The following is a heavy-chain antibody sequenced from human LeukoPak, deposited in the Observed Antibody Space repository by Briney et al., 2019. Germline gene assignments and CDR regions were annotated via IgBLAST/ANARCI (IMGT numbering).Heavy chain of an antibody. J-gene: IGHJ2*01. D-gene: IGHD6-13*01. Sequence: SETLSLTCTFSGGSISSGSYYWSWIRQPAGKGLEWIGRIYTSGSTNYNPSLKSRVTISVDTSKSQFSLKLSSVTAADTAVYYCARVSSSWYQDWYFDLWGRGTLVTVSS. CDR3: ARVSSSWYQDWYFDL. CDR2: IYTSGST. CDR1: GGSISSGSYY. V-gene: IGHV4-61*02.